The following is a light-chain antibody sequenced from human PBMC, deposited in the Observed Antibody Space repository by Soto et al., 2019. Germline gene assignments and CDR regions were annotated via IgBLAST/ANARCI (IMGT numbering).Light chain of an antibody. CDR3: MQGDG. CDR2: KVS. V-gene: IGKV2-30*01. Sequence: DVVMTQSPLSLPVTLGQPASISCRSSQSLVYSDGNTYLNWFQQRPGQSPRRLIYKVSNRDSGVPDRFSGSGSGTDFTLKISRVEAEDVGVYYCMQGDGFGQGTKLEIK. CDR1: QSLVYSDGNTY. J-gene: IGKJ2*03.